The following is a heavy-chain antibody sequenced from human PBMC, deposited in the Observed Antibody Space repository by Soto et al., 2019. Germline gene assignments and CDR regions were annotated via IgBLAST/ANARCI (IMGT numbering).Heavy chain of an antibody. CDR3: ARRTVVAGAFDY. J-gene: IGHJ4*02. CDR2: IYPGGSDT. V-gene: IGHV5-51*01. CDR1: GYSFSTYW. D-gene: IGHD1-1*01. Sequence: PRGSLKISCKGSGYSFSTYWVGWVRPMPGKGLEWMGIIYPGGSDTRYSPSFQGQVTISADKSISTAYLQWSSLKASDTAMYYCARRTVVAGAFDYWGQGTLVTVSS.